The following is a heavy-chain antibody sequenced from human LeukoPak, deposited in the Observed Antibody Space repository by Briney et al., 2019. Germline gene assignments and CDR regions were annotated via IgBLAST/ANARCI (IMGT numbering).Heavy chain of an antibody. CDR1: GFTFSSYW. Sequence: GGSLRLSCAASGFTFSSYWMSWVRQAPGKGLEWVANIKQDGSEKYYVDSVKGRFNISRDNAKNSLYLQMNSLRAEDTAVYYCARDGGHGSGTYFTFDYWGQGTLVTVSS. D-gene: IGHD3-10*01. J-gene: IGHJ4*02. V-gene: IGHV3-7*01. CDR3: ARDGGHGSGTYFTFDY. CDR2: IKQDGSEK.